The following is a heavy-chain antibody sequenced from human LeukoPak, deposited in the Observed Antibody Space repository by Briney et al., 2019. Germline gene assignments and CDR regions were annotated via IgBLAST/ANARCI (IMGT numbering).Heavy chain of an antibody. CDR2: ISAYNGNT. CDR1: GYTFTSYG. D-gene: IGHD6-6*01. V-gene: IGHV1-18*01. J-gene: IGHJ6*03. CDR3: ARVKNKYSSSSSSGGSRYYYYYYMDV. Sequence: GASVKVSCKASGYTFTSYGISWVRQAPGQGLEWMGWISAYNGNTNYAQKLQGRVTMTTDTSTSTAYMELRSLRSDDTAVYYCARVKNKYSSSSSSGGSRYYYYYYMDVWGKGTTVTASS.